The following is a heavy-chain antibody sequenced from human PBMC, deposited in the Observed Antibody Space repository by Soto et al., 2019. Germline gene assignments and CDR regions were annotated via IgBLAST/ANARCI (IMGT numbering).Heavy chain of an antibody. CDR3: GRDTEF. D-gene: IGHD4-17*01. V-gene: IGHV3-74*01. J-gene: IGHJ4*02. CDR2: MNGDGSGV. Sequence: EVQLVESGGGLVQPGGSLTLSCAASGFDFRIFLMQWVRQAPGKGLEWVSRMNGDGSGVFYADSVKGRFTISRDNARNTLYLQLNSVRAEDTAVYYCGRDTEFWGQGTQVTVSS. CDR1: GFDFRIFL.